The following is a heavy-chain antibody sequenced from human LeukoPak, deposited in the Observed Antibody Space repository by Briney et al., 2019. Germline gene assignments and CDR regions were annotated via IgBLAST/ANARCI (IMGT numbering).Heavy chain of an antibody. CDR3: AKDLYDSSGYYGY. D-gene: IGHD3-22*01. CDR1: GFIVSSNY. Sequence: PGGSLRLSCAASGFIVSSNYMSWVRQAPGKGLEWVSAISGSGGSTYYADSVKGRFTISRDNSKNTLYLQMNSLRAEDTAVYYCAKDLYDSSGYYGYWGQGTLVTVSS. J-gene: IGHJ4*02. CDR2: ISGSGGST. V-gene: IGHV3-23*01.